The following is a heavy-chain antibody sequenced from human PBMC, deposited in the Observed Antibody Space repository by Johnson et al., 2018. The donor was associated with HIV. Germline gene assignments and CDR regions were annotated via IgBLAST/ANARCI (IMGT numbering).Heavy chain of an antibody. CDR3: AKCTEWFLVHDAFDI. J-gene: IGHJ3*02. Sequence: EQLVESGGGLIQPGGSLKLSCAASGFTFSGSAMHWVRQASGKGLEWVGRIRSKANSYATAYAASVKGRFTISRDDSKNTAYLQMNSLRAEDTAVYYCAKCTEWFLVHDAFDIWGQGTMVTVSS. CDR1: GFTFSGSA. CDR2: IRSKANSYAT. D-gene: IGHD3-3*01. V-gene: IGHV3-73*01.